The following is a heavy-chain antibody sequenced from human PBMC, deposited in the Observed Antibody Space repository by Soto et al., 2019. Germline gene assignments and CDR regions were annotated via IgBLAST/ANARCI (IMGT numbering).Heavy chain of an antibody. CDR1: GFTFSSYG. D-gene: IGHD1-26*01. Sequence: QVQLVESGGGVVQPGRSLRLSCAASGFTFSSYGMHWVRQAPGKGLEWVTVIWYDGSNKYYADSVKGRFTISRDNSKNTLYLQMNSLRAEDTAVYYCARDRWELILDYWGQGTLVTVSS. CDR2: IWYDGSNK. V-gene: IGHV3-33*01. CDR3: ARDRWELILDY. J-gene: IGHJ4*02.